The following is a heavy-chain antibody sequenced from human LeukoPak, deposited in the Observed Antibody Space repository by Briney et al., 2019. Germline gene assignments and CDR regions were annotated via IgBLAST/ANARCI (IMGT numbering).Heavy chain of an antibody. CDR3: AKDRAAGPPIDY. D-gene: IGHD6-13*01. J-gene: IGHJ4*02. CDR2: ISYDGSNE. Sequence: PGRSLRLSCAASGFTFSSYGMHWVRQAPGKGLEWVAVISYDGSNEYYADSVKGRFTISRDNSKNTLYLQMSSLRAEDTAVYYCAKDRAAGPPIDYWGQGTLVTVSS. CDR1: GFTFSSYG. V-gene: IGHV3-30*18.